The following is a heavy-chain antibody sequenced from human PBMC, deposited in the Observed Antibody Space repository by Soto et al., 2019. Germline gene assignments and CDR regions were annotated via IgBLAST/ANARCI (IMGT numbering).Heavy chain of an antibody. CDR2: IYYSGST. V-gene: IGHV4-30-4*01. D-gene: IGHD2-2*01. CDR1: GGSISSGDYY. Sequence: QVQLQESGPGLVKPSQTLSLTCTVSGGSISSGDYYWSWIRQPPGKGLEWIGYIYYSGSTYYNPSLESRATISVDTSKNQFSLKLSSVTAADTAVDYCARAEVGYCSSTSCYLGLAPYYFDYWGQGTLVTVSS. J-gene: IGHJ4*02. CDR3: ARAEVGYCSSTSCYLGLAPYYFDY.